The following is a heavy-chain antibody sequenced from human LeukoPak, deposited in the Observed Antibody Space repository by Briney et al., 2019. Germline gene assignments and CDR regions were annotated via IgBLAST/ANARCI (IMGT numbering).Heavy chain of an antibody. V-gene: IGHV4-4*07. D-gene: IGHD1-26*01. CDR3: AKDGRYNFFDY. CDR2: IYTSGST. CDR1: GGSINSYY. Sequence: SETLSLTCTVSGGSINSYYWNWIRQPAGKALEWIGRIYTSGSTNYNPSFKSRVTMSIDTSKNQFSLRLNSVTAADTAVYYCAKDGRYNFFDYWGQGTPVTVSS. J-gene: IGHJ4*02.